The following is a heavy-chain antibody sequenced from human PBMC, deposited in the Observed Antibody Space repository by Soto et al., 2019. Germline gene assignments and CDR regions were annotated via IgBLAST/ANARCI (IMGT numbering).Heavy chain of an antibody. J-gene: IGHJ5*02. CDR3: TRAPGGYSSGWYEVISVRFDP. D-gene: IGHD6-19*01. CDR2: IRSKAYGGTT. CDR1: GFTFGDYA. Sequence: GGSLRLSCTASGFTFGDYAMSWFRQAPGKGLEWVGFIRSKAYGGTTEYAASVKGRFTISRDDSKSIAYLQMNSLKTEDTAVYYCTRAPGGYSSGWYEVISVRFDPWGQGTLVTVAS. V-gene: IGHV3-49*03.